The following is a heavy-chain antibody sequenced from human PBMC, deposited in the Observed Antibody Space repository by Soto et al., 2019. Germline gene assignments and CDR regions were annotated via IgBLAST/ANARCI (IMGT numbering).Heavy chain of an antibody. CDR1: GGSISSYY. V-gene: IGHV4-59*01. Sequence: PSETLSLTCTVSGGSISSYYWSWIRQPPGKGLEWIGYIYYSGSTNYNPSLKSRVTISVDTSKNQFSLKLSSVTAADTAVYYCARHTYYDFWSGYWIFDYWGQGTLVTVSS. D-gene: IGHD3-3*01. CDR2: IYYSGST. CDR3: ARHTYYDFWSGYWIFDY. J-gene: IGHJ4*02.